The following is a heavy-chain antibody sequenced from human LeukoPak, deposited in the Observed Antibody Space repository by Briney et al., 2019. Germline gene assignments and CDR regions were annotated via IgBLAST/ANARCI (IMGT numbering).Heavy chain of an antibody. CDR2: ISAYNGNT. CDR3: AKCVSAYWSEN. J-gene: IGHJ4*02. D-gene: IGHD3-3*01. V-gene: IGHV1-18*01. CDR1: GYTFASYG. Sequence: ASVKVSCKASGYTFASYGISWVRQAPGQGLEWMGGISAYNGNTNYAQKFQGRLTMTTDTSTSTAYMELKSLRSNDTAVYYCAKCVSAYWSENWGQGTLVTVS.